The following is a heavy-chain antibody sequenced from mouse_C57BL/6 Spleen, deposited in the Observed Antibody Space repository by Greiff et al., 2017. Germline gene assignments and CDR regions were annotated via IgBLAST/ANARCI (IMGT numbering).Heavy chain of an antibody. J-gene: IGHJ2*01. CDR2: IYPRSGNT. Sequence: QVQLKESGAELARPGASVKLSCKASGYTFTSYGISWVKQRTGQGLEWIGEIYPRSGNTYYNEKFKGTATLTADKSSSTAYMELRSLTSEDSAVYFCARIYYDYYWGQGTTRTVSS. CDR3: ARIYYDYY. V-gene: IGHV1-81*01. CDR1: GYTFTSYG. D-gene: IGHD2-4*01.